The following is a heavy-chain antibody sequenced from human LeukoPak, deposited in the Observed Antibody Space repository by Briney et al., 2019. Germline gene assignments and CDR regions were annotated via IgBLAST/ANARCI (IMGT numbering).Heavy chain of an antibody. V-gene: IGHV1-69*13. CDR3: ARDRVTMVRGLEGLDYYYYMDV. CDR2: IIPIFGTA. Sequence: SVKVSCKASGGTFSSYAISWVRQAPGQGLEWVGGIIPIFGTANYAQKFQGRVTITADDSTSTAYMELSSLRSEDTAVYYCARDRVTMVRGLEGLDYYYYMDVWGKGTTVTVSS. J-gene: IGHJ6*03. CDR1: GGTFSSYA. D-gene: IGHD3-10*01.